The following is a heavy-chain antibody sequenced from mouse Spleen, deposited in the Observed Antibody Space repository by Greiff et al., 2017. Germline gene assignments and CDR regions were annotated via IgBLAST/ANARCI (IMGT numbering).Heavy chain of an antibody. J-gene: IGHJ3*01. CDR2: IDPSDSYT. Sequence: QVQLQQSGAELVMPGASVKLSCKASGYTFTSYWMHWVKQRPGQGLEWIGEIDPSDSYTNYNQKFKGKATLTVDKSSSTAYMQLSSLTSEDSAVYYCARGGLRTFAYWGQGTLVTVSA. CDR3: ARGGLRTFAY. V-gene: IGHV1-69*01. CDR1: GYTFTSYW. D-gene: IGHD2-4*01.